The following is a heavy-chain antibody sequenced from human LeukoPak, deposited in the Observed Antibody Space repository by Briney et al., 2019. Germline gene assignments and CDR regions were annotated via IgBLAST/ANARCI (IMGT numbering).Heavy chain of an antibody. V-gene: IGHV3-48*03. Sequence: GGSLRLSCAASGFSISSYEMDWVRQAPGKGLEWVSYISSSGSTIYYADSVKGRFTISRDNAKNSLYLQMNSLRAEDTAVYYCARVELAPYYYYMDVWGKGTTVTVSS. CDR3: ARVELAPYYYYMDV. J-gene: IGHJ6*03. CDR2: ISSSGSTI. D-gene: IGHD1-7*01. CDR1: GFSISSYE.